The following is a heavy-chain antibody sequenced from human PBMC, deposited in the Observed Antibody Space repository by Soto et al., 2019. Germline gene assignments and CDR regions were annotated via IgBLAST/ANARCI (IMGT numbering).Heavy chain of an antibody. J-gene: IGHJ3*02. V-gene: IGHV4-34*01. D-gene: IGHD3-10*01. CDR2: INHSGST. CDR1: GGSFSGYY. CDR3: ARASRLLLWFGDDAFDI. Sequence: SETLSLTCAVYGGSFSGYYWSWIRQPPGKGLEWIGEINHSGSTNYNPSLKSRVTISVETSKNQFSLKLSSVTAADTAVYYCARASRLLLWFGDDAFDIWGQGTMVTVSS.